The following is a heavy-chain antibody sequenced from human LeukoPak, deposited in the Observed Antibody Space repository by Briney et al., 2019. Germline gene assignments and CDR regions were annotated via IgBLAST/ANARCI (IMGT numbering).Heavy chain of an antibody. Sequence: GGSLRLSCVASGFTFSSYGMSWVRQAPGKGLEWVSAISGSGGITSCADSVKGRFTISRDNSKNTLYLQMNSLRAEDTAVYYCAIRLHSSGWYFDYWGQGTLVTVSS. V-gene: IGHV3-23*01. CDR2: ISGSGGIT. J-gene: IGHJ4*02. CDR1: GFTFSSYG. CDR3: AIRLHSSGWYFDY. D-gene: IGHD6-19*01.